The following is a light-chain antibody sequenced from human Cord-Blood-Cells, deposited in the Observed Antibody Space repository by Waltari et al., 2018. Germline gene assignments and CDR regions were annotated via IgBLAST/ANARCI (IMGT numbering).Light chain of an antibody. V-gene: IGLV2-23*01. J-gene: IGLJ3*02. CDR3: CSYAGSSTLV. CDR1: RSDVGSYNL. Sequence: QSALTQPASVSGSPGQSITISCTGTRSDVGSYNLVSWYQQHPGKAPKPLIYEGSKRPSVVSNRFAGSKSRNTASLTISGLQAEDEADYYCCSYAGSSTLVFGGGTKLTVL. CDR2: EGS.